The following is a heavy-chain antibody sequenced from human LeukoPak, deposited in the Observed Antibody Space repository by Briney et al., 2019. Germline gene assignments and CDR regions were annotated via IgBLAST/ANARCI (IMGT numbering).Heavy chain of an antibody. CDR2: SIPILVTA. V-gene: IGHV1-69*05. J-gene: IGHJ3*02. CDR3: AREIYLRATMIVVVSAFDI. CDR1: GGTFSSYA. Sequence: SVKVSCKASGGTFSSYAISWVGQATGQGLEWMGRSIPILVTANYAQKFQGRVTITTHEHTSTAYMELSSLRSEDTAVYYCAREIYLRATMIVVVSAFDIWGQGTMVTVSS. D-gene: IGHD3-22*01.